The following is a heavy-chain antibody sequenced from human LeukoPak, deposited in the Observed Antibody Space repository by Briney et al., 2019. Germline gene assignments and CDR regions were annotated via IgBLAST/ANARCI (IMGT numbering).Heavy chain of an antibody. V-gene: IGHV3-21*01. CDR1: GFTFSSYS. Sequence: GGSLRLSCAASGFTFSSYSMNWVRQAPGKGLEWVSSISSSSSYIYYADSVKGRFTISRDNAKNSLYLQMNSLRAEDTAVYYCARDRSGWLPFDYWGQGTLVTVSS. CDR3: ARDRSGWLPFDY. J-gene: IGHJ4*02. CDR2: ISSSSSYI. D-gene: IGHD6-19*01.